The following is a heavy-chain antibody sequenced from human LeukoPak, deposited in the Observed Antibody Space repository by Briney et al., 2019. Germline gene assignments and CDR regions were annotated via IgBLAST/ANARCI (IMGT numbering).Heavy chain of an antibody. D-gene: IGHD2-15*01. V-gene: IGHV4-38-2*02. CDR3: ARDFLRCSGGSCQNWFDP. CDR1: GYSISSGYY. J-gene: IGHJ5*02. CDR2: IYHSGST. Sequence: SETLSLTCTVSGYSISSGYYWGWIRQPPGKGLEWIGSIYHSGSTYYNPSLKSRVTISVDTSKNQFSLKLSSVTAADTAVYYCARDFLRCSGGSCQNWFDPWGQGTLVTVSS.